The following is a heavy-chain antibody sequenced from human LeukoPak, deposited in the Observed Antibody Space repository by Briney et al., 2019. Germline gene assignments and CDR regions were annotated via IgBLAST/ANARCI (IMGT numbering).Heavy chain of an antibody. CDR1: GDSINTNHW. V-gene: IGHV4-4*02. Sequence: SETLSLTCAVSGDSINTNHWWSWVRQPPGKGLEWIGEVYHSGSTNYNPSLKSRVTISVDKSKNLFSLKLSSVTAADTAVYYCARVGRTLLIDYWGQGTLVTVSS. CDR3: ARVGRTLLIDY. D-gene: IGHD2-8*01. J-gene: IGHJ4*02. CDR2: VYHSGST.